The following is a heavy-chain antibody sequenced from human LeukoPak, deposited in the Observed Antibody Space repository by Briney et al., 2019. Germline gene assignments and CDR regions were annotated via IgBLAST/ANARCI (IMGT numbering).Heavy chain of an antibody. CDR2: ISYDGSNK. Sequence: QSGGSLRLSRAASGFTFSSYGMHWVRQAPGKGLEWVAVISYDGSNKYYADSVKGRFTISRDNSKNTLYLQMNSLRAEDTAVYYCAKMIAAEPFDYWSQGTLVTVSS. CDR3: AKMIAAEPFDY. CDR1: GFTFSSYG. D-gene: IGHD6-13*01. J-gene: IGHJ4*02. V-gene: IGHV3-30*18.